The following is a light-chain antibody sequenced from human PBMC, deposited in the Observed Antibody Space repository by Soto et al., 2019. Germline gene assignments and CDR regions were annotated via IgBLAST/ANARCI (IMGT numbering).Light chain of an antibody. J-gene: IGKJ1*01. CDR1: QSVSSSY. V-gene: IGKV3-20*01. Sequence: EIVLTQSPGTLSLSPGERATLSCRASQSVSSSYLAWYQQKPGQAPRLLIYGASSRATGIPDRFSGSGSGKDFTLTISRLEPEDLAVYYCQRYGSSPWPCGQGPKLDI. CDR3: QRYGSSPWP. CDR2: GAS.